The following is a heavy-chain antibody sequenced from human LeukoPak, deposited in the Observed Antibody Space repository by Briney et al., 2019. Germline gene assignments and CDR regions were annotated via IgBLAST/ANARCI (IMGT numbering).Heavy chain of an antibody. CDR3: ARQVVAATYAFDI. CDR2: IYYSGST. Sequence: NSSETLSLTCTVSGGSISSYYWSWIRQPPGKGLEWIGYIYYSGSTNYNPSLKSRVTISVDTSKNQFSLKLSSVTVADTAVYYCARQVVAATYAFDIWGQGTMVTVSS. CDR1: GGSISSYY. D-gene: IGHD2-15*01. V-gene: IGHV4-59*08. J-gene: IGHJ3*02.